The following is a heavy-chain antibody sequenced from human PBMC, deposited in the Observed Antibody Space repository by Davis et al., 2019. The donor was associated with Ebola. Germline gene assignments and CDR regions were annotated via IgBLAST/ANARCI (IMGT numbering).Heavy chain of an antibody. CDR2: NNLKNGNT. D-gene: IGHD5-12*01. CDR1: GLTFTEHH. J-gene: IGHJ4*02. Sequence: ASVTVSCKASGLTFTEHHFHWVRQAPGQGLEWLGWNNLKNGNTFYEQKLRGRVTMTRDTSVTTAYLYLAGLRSDDTAVYYCARDHSGFDNHFDYWGQGTLVTVSS. V-gene: IGHV1-2*02. CDR3: ARDHSGFDNHFDY.